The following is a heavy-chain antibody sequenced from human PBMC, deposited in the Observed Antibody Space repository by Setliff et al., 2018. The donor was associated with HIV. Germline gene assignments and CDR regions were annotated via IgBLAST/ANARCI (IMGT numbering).Heavy chain of an antibody. V-gene: IGHV4-59*10. Sequence: SETLSLTCAVYGGSFSGYYWSWIRQPPGKGLEWIGRMHTSGNTNYNPSLKSRVTMSVDTSKNLFSLRLSSVTAADTAVYYCARHSGRLLDRYAFDIWGQGTMVTVSS. CDR2: MHTSGNT. CDR3: ARHSGRLLDRYAFDI. J-gene: IGHJ3*02. CDR1: GGSFSGYY. D-gene: IGHD1-26*01.